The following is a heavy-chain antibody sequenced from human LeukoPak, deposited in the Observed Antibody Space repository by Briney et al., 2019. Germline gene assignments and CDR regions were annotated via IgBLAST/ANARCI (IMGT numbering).Heavy chain of an antibody. CDR3: AKDACSTTCYWSDY. J-gene: IGHJ4*02. V-gene: IGHV3-23*01. CDR1: GFTFSSHA. Sequence: PGGSLRLSCAASGFTFSSHAMSWVRQAPGKGLEWVSVISGSGGSTYYADSVKGRFTISRDNSKNTLYLQMNSLRAEDTALYYCAKDACSTTCYWSDYWGRGTLVTVSS. D-gene: IGHD2-2*01. CDR2: ISGSGGST.